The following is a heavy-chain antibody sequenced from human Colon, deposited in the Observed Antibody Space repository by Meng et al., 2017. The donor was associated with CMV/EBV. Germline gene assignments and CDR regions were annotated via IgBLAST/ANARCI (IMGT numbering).Heavy chain of an antibody. D-gene: IGHD1-1*01. CDR3: ARFTGTLDPFDY. CDR1: GFTFTTYG. J-gene: IGHJ4*02. CDR2: INKSGEKI. Sequence: AQIVESGGGLVQPGGSLRLSCAASGFTFTTYGMSWVRQAPGKGLEWISSINKSGEKIFYADSVKGRFTISRDNSKNTLYLQMNSLRVEDTAVYYCARFTGTLDPFDYWGQGTLVTVSS. V-gene: IGHV3-23*04.